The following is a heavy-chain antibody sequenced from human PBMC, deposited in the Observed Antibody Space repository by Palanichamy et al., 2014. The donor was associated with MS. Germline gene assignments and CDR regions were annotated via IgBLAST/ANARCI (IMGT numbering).Heavy chain of an antibody. V-gene: IGHV3-30-3*01. CDR1: GFTFSSDA. CDR3: ARENQALGTYASDI. CDR2: ITFDGGNK. D-gene: IGHD1-14*01. J-gene: IGHJ3*02. Sequence: QVQLVESGGGVVQPGRSLRLSCTASGFTFSSDAMHWVRQAPGKGLEWVAIITFDGGNKNYADSVKGRAIISRDNSKKTVYLEINTLRAEDTAVYYCARENQALGTYASDIWGQGTMVTVSS.